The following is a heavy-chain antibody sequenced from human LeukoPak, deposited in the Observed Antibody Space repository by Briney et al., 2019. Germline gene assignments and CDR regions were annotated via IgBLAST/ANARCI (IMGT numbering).Heavy chain of an antibody. CDR1: GGFFSGYY. D-gene: IGHD2-2*01. Sequence: SETLSLTCAVYGGFFSGYYWSWIRQPPGKGLEWIGEINHSGSTNYNPSLKSRVTISVDTSKNQFSLKLSSVTAADTAVYYCARLGLPAASRSGWFDPWGQGTLVTVSS. CDR2: INHSGST. J-gene: IGHJ5*02. CDR3: ARLGLPAASRSGWFDP. V-gene: IGHV4-34*01.